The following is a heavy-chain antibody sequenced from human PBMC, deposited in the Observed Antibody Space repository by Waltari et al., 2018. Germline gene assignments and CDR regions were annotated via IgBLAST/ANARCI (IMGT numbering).Heavy chain of an antibody. J-gene: IGHJ3*02. CDR3: RSGWDAFDI. CDR2: ISYDGSNK. V-gene: IGHV3-30-3*01. CDR1: GFTFSSYA. Sequence: QVQLVESGGGVVQPGRSLRLSCAASGFTFSSYAMHWVRQAPGKGLEGVAVISYDGSNKYYADSVKGRFTISRDNSKNTLYLQMNSLRAEDTAVYYCRSGWDAFDIWGQGTMVTVSS. D-gene: IGHD6-19*01.